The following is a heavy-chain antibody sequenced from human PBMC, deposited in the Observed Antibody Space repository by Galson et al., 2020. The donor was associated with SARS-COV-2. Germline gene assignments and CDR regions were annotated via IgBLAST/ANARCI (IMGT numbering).Heavy chain of an antibody. CDR2: IYYSGST. D-gene: IGHD3-3*01. J-gene: IGHJ5*02. CDR3: AGHITIFGVVSILRAWWFDP. V-gene: IGHV4-39*07. CDR1: GGSISSSSYY. Sequence: SETLSLTCTVSGGSISSSSYYWGWIRQPPGKGLEWIGSIYYSGSTYYNPSLKSRVTISVDTSKNQFSLKLSSVTAADTAVYYCAGHITIFGVVSILRAWWFDPWGQGTLVTVSS.